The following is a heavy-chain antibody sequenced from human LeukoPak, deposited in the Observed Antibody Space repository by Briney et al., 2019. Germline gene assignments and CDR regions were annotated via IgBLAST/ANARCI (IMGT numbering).Heavy chain of an antibody. J-gene: IGHJ5*02. Sequence: GGSLRLSCAASGFTFSIYAMSWVRQAPGKGLEWVSAISGSGGTAYYADSVKGRFTISRDNSKNTLYLQMNSLRAEDTAVYYCARDIGGYCSGGSCYHKWFDPWGQGTLLTVSS. CDR3: ARDIGGYCSGGSCYHKWFDP. D-gene: IGHD2-15*01. V-gene: IGHV3-23*01. CDR2: ISGSGGTA. CDR1: GFTFSIYA.